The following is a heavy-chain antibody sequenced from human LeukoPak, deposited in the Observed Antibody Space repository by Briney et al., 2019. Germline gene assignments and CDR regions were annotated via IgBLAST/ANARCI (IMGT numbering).Heavy chain of an antibody. D-gene: IGHD6-19*01. CDR3: AGAEQWLAFDY. V-gene: IGHV4-59*08. J-gene: IGHJ4*02. Sequence: PSETLSLTCTVSGGSISSYYWSWIRQPPGKGLEWIGSLYHSGSTNYSPSLKSRVTISVDMSKNQLSLKLNSVTAADTAVYYCAGAEQWLAFDYWGQGALVTVSS. CDR2: LYHSGST. CDR1: GGSISSYY.